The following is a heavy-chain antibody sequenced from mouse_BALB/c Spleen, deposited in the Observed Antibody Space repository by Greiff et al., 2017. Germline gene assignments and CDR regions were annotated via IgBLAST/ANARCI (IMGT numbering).Heavy chain of an antibody. CDR3: ASPFYYGYGGFAY. CDR2: ISSGGST. CDR1: GFTFSSYA. Sequence: EVKLMESGGGLVKPGGSLKLSCAASGFTFSSYAMSWVRQTPEKRLEWVASISSGGSTYYPDSVKGRFTISRDNARNILYLQMSSLRSEDTAMYYCASPFYYGYGGFAYWGQGTLVTVSA. J-gene: IGHJ3*01. D-gene: IGHD1-2*01. V-gene: IGHV5-6-5*01.